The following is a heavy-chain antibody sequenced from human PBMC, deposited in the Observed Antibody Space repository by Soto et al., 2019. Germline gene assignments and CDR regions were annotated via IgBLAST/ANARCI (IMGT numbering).Heavy chain of an antibody. Sequence: EVQLLESGGGLVQPGGSLTLSCATSGFTFSSYAMVWVRQAAGKGLEWVASISNNGDTAYYADSVKGRLTISRGNSENTLDLQMNGLRADDTALYFCAKSRVFIGAIVTLLDSWGQGTQVTVSS. CDR2: ISNNGDTA. CDR1: GFTFSSYA. V-gene: IGHV3-23*01. CDR3: AKSRVFIGAIVTLLDS. J-gene: IGHJ4*02. D-gene: IGHD3-16*02.